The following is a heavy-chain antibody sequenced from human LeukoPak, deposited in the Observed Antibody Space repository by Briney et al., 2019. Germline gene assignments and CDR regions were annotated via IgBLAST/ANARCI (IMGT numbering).Heavy chain of an antibody. CDR3: AKAMDSSSVSYMDV. V-gene: IGHV1-46*01. CDR2: INPSGGST. D-gene: IGHD6-6*01. CDR1: GYPFANYY. J-gene: IGHJ6*03. Sequence: ASVKASCKASGYPFANYYMHWVRQAPGQGLEWMGIINPSGGSTGYAQNFQGRVTMTRDMSTSTVYMELSSVRSEDTAVYYCAKAMDSSSVSYMDVWGKGTTVTVSS.